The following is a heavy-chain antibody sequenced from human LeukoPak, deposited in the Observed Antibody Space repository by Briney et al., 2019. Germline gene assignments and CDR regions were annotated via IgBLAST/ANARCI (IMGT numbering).Heavy chain of an antibody. J-gene: IGHJ4*02. CDR1: GFTFSSYS. CDR2: ISSSSSTI. Sequence: GGSLRLSCAASGFTFSSYSMNWVRQAPGKGLEWVSYISSSSSTIYYADSVKGRFTISRDNAKNSLYLQMNSLRAEDTAVYYCARDAYYYDSSGYYGGDYWGQGTLVTVSS. CDR3: ARDAYYYDSSGYYGGDY. V-gene: IGHV3-48*04. D-gene: IGHD3-22*01.